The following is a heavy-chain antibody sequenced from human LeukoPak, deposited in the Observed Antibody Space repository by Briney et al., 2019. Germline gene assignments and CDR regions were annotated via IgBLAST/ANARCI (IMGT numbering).Heavy chain of an antibody. V-gene: IGHV3-23*01. D-gene: IGHD3-10*01. CDR1: GFTFSSYW. Sequence: GGSLRLSCAASGFTFSSYWMSWVRQAPGKGLEWVSAISGSGGSTYYADSVKGRFTISRDNSKNTLYLQMNSLRAEDTAVYYCAKLSAYYYGSGSMNWFDPWGQGTLVTVSS. CDR2: ISGSGGST. J-gene: IGHJ5*02. CDR3: AKLSAYYYGSGSMNWFDP.